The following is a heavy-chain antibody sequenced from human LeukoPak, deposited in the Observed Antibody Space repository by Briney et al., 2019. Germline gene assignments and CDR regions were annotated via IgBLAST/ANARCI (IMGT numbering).Heavy chain of an antibody. J-gene: IGHJ4*02. D-gene: IGHD3-22*01. CDR1: GYTFTSYG. Sequence: ASVKVSCKASGYTFTSYGISWVRQAPGQGLEWMGWISAYNGNTDYAQKLQGRVTMTTDTSTSTAYMELRSLRSDDAAVYYCAREDFYDTSGYYKPKLDYWGQGTLVAVSS. CDR2: ISAYNGNT. CDR3: AREDFYDTSGYYKPKLDY. V-gene: IGHV1-18*01.